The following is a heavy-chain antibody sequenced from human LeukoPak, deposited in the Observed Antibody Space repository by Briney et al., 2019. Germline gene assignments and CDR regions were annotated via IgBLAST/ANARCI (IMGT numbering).Heavy chain of an antibody. CDR2: IYTSGST. V-gene: IGHV4-4*07. Sequence: SETLSLTCTVSGGSISSYYWSWIRQPAGKGLEWIGRIYTSGSTNYNPSLKSRVTMSVDMSKNQFSLKLSSVTAADTAVYYCASGATVTYEGYFDLWGRGTLVTVSS. D-gene: IGHD4-17*01. CDR3: ASGATVTYEGYFDL. CDR1: GGSISSYY. J-gene: IGHJ2*01.